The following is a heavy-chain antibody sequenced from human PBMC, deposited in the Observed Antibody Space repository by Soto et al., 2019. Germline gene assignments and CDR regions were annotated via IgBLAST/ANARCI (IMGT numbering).Heavy chain of an antibody. D-gene: IGHD6-19*01. CDR1: GGTFSSYA. V-gene: IGHV1-69*13. CDR2: IIPIFGTA. J-gene: IGHJ6*02. CDR3: ARAMSGIAVAGSPYYYYGLDV. Sequence: SVKVSCKASGGTFSSYAISWVRQAPGQGLEWMGGIIPIFGTANYAQKFQGRVTITADESTSTAYMELSSLRSEDTAVYYCARAMSGIAVAGSPYYYYGLDVWGQGTTVTVSS.